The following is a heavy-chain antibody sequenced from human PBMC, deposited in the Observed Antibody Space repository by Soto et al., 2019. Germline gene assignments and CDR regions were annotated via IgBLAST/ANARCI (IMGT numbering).Heavy chain of an antibody. CDR1: GGTFSSYA. V-gene: IGHV1-69*12. Sequence: QVQLVQSGAEVKKPGSSVKVSCKASGGTFSSYAITWVRQAPGQGLEWMGGIIPIFGTANYAQKFQGRVTITAEESTSTAYMELSSLRSEDTAVYYCATEGDCSGSYYYGMDVWGQGTTVTVSS. D-gene: IGHD2-15*01. CDR3: ATEGDCSGSYYYGMDV. J-gene: IGHJ6*02. CDR2: IIPIFGTA.